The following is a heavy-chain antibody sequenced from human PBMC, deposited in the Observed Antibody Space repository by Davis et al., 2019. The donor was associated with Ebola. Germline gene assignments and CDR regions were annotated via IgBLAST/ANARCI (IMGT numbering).Heavy chain of an antibody. J-gene: IGHJ4*02. Sequence: SVKVSCKAVGDTLTSYAMTWVRQAPGQGLEWMGGIIPVFRTANYAQKFQGRVTITADESTRTAYMELNGLRSEDTAVYYCAHLGPQRYCSGGGCHGYLDYWGQGTLVSVSS. D-gene: IGHD2-15*01. CDR2: IIPVFRTA. CDR1: GDTLTSYA. V-gene: IGHV1-69*13. CDR3: AHLGPQRYCSGGGCHGYLDY.